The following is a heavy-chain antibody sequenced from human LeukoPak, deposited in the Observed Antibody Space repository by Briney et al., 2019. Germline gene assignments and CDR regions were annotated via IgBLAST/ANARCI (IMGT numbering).Heavy chain of an antibody. J-gene: IGHJ6*03. D-gene: IGHD3-22*01. CDR1: GFTFSSYS. CDR3: AREYDSSGYYYYYYMDV. V-gene: IGHV3-21*01. CDR2: ISSSSSYI. Sequence: GGSLRLSCAASGFTFSSYSMNWVRQAPGKGLEWVSSISSSSSYIYYADSVKGRFTISRDNAKNSLYLQMNSLRAEDTAVYYCAREYDSSGYYYYYYMDVWGKGTMVIVSS.